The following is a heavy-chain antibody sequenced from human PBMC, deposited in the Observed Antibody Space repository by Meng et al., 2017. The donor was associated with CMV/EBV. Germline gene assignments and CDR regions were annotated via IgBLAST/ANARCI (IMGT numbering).Heavy chain of an antibody. CDR3: ARNQPSRGWSHEDY. D-gene: IGHD2-15*01. Sequence: QVQLGPSWAEVKKPGSVVKASCKASGGTFSSYAISWVRQAPGQGLEWMGGIIPIFGTANYAQKFQGRVTITADESTSTAYMELSSLRSEDTAVYYCARNQPSRGWSHEDYWGQGTLVTVSS. CDR2: IIPIFGTA. J-gene: IGHJ4*02. V-gene: IGHV1-69*12. CDR1: GGTFSSYA.